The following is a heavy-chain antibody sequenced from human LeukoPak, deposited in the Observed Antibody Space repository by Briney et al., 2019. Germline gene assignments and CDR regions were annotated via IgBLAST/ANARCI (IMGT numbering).Heavy chain of an antibody. D-gene: IGHD3-10*01. CDR1: GGTFSSYA. V-gene: IGHV1-69*13. J-gene: IGHJ3*02. Sequence: SVKVSCKASGGTFSSYAISWVRQAPGQGLEWMGGIIPIFGTANYAQKFQGRVTITADESTSTAYMELSSLRSEDTAVYYCASGFFSGSYAFDIWGQGTMVTVSS. CDR3: ASGFFSGSYAFDI. CDR2: IIPIFGTA.